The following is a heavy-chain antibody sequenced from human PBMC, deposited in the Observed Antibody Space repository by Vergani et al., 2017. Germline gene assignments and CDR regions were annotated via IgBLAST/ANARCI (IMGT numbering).Heavy chain of an antibody. V-gene: IGHV1-69*01. D-gene: IGHD2-2*02. J-gene: IGHJ6*03. CDR2: IIPIFGTA. CDR1: GGTFSSYA. CDR3: ASSDEEKRNDISTSYYTAYYYYYMDV. Sequence: QVQLVQSGAEVKKPGSSVKVSCKASGGTFSSYAISWVRQAPGQGLEWMGGIIPIFGTANYAQKFQGRVTITADESTSTAYMELSSLRSEDTAVYYCASSDEEKRNDISTSYYTAYYYYYMDVWGKGTTVTVSS.